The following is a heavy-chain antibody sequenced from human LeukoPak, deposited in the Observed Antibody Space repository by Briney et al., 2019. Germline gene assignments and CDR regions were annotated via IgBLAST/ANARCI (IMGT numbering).Heavy chain of an antibody. CDR1: GGSISNYY. D-gene: IGHD3-10*01. Sequence: SETLSLTCSVSGGSISNYYWSWIRQPAGKGLEWIGRIYPSGSTNYNPSLKSRVTMSIDTSKNQFSLNLSSVTAADTAVYYCARDYYDSGSYLFDYGGQGTLVTVSS. CDR3: ARDYYDSGSYLFDY. V-gene: IGHV4-4*07. J-gene: IGHJ4*02. CDR2: IYPSGST.